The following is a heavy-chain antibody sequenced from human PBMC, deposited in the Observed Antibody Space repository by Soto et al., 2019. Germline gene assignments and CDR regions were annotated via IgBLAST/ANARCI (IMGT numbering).Heavy chain of an antibody. J-gene: IGHJ4*02. CDR1: GGTFSSYT. D-gene: IGHD2-21*02. V-gene: IGHV1-18*01. CDR3: ARDLAYCGGDCYPIDY. CDR2: ISAYNGNT. Sequence: ASVKVSCKASGGTFSSYTISWVRQAPGQGLEWMGWISAYNGNTNYAQKLQGRVTMTTDTSTSTAYMELRSLRSDDTAVYYCARDLAYCGGDCYPIDYWGQGTLVTVSS.